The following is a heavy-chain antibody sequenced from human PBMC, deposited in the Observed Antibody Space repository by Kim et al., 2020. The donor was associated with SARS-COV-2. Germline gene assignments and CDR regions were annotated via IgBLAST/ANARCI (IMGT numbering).Heavy chain of an antibody. CDR3: ARVEARPYGVDV. D-gene: IGHD3-10*01. J-gene: IGHJ6*02. Sequence: SETLSLTCAVYGGSFSGYYWSWFRQPPGKGLEWVGEIKYGGSTTYNPSLKSRVFISVDKSKNQFSLKLTSVTVVDTAVYYCARVEARPYGVDVWGQGTSVTVSS. CDR2: IKYGGST. V-gene: IGHV4-34*01. CDR1: GGSFSGYY.